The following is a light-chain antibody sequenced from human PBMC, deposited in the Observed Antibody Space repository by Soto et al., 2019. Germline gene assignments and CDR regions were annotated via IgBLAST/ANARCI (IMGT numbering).Light chain of an antibody. CDR3: QQYGSSPVT. V-gene: IGKV3-20*01. CDR1: QSVSSSY. Sequence: EIVLTQSPGTLSLSPGERATLSCRASQSVSSSYLDWYQQKPGQAPRLLIYGASSRATGIPDRFSGSGSGTDFTLTISRLEPEDFAVYYCQQYGSSPVTFGQGTKLEIK. CDR2: GAS. J-gene: IGKJ2*01.